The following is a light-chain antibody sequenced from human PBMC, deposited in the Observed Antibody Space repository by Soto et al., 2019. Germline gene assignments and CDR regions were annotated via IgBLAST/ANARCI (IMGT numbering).Light chain of an antibody. CDR1: QSINSE. CDR3: RQGHNWPLT. J-gene: IGKJ2*01. CDR2: GAS. Sequence: EIVMTQSPATLSLSPGERAALSCRASQSINSELAWYQQKPGKPPRLLIYGASTKATGVPARFTGSEAGTEFTLTISGLQSEDFAVYYCRQGHNWPLTFGQGTRLEI. V-gene: IGKV3-15*01.